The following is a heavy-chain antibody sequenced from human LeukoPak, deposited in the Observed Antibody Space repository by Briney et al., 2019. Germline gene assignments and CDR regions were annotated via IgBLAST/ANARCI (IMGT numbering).Heavy chain of an antibody. CDR1: GGSISSYY. D-gene: IGHD3-10*01. J-gene: IGHJ4*02. V-gene: IGHV4-34*01. CDR2: INHSGST. CDR3: ARRLTGKDYFDY. Sequence: SETLSLTCTVSGGSISSYYWSWIRQPPGKGLEWIGEINHSGSTNYNPSLKSRVTISVDTSKNQFSLKLSSVTAADTAVYYCARRLTGKDYFDYWGQGTLVTVSS.